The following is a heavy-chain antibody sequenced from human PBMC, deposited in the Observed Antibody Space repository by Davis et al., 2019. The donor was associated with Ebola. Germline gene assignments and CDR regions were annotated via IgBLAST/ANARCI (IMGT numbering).Heavy chain of an antibody. CDR3: ARAYHYGSGFYYFDY. CDR2: IIPIFGTA. Sequence: SVKVSCKASGGTFSSYAISWVRQAPGQGLEWMGGIIPIFGTANYAQKFQGRVTITADESTSTAYMELSSLRSEDTAVYYCARAYHYGSGFYYFDYWGQGTLVTVSS. V-gene: IGHV1-69*13. CDR1: GGTFSSYA. D-gene: IGHD3-10*01. J-gene: IGHJ4*02.